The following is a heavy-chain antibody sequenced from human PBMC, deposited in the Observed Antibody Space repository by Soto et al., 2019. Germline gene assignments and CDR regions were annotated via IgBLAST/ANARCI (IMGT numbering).Heavy chain of an antibody. V-gene: IGHV3-21*01. J-gene: IGHJ4*02. CDR1: GFTFSSYS. CDR3: ARDFPAYSSGWEPFDY. D-gene: IGHD6-19*01. Sequence: NPGGSLRLSCAASGFTFSSYSMNWVRQAPGKGLEWVSSISSSSSYIYYADSVKGRFTISRDNAKNSLYLQMNSLRAEDTAVYYCARDFPAYSSGWEPFDYWGQGTLVTVSS. CDR2: ISSSSSYI.